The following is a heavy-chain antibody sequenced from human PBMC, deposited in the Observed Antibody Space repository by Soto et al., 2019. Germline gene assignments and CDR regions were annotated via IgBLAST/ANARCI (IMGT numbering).Heavy chain of an antibody. Sequence: GGSLRLSCVASGFPFSSYAMSWVRQTPGKGLERVSGISGSGGRTYYADSVKGRFTISRDNSNNTLSLQMHILRVEDTAVYFCAEGGYYSLFDIWGQGTMVTVSS. CDR1: GFPFSSYA. CDR2: ISGSGGRT. D-gene: IGHD3-16*01. V-gene: IGHV3-23*01. CDR3: AEGGYYSLFDI. J-gene: IGHJ3*02.